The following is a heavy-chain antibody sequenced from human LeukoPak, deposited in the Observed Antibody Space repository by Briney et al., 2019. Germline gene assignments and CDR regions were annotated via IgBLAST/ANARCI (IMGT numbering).Heavy chain of an antibody. D-gene: IGHD4-23*01. CDR1: GYSFNRYW. V-gene: IGHV5-51*01. Sequence: LGKSLNISCLGSGYSFNRYWIGWVRPVPGKGLEWMGITNPVDPDTRYRPSCHGLVTISARQCISTAYLQWRSLQPSDTAMYYCVRSQHVYGGNAYAYWGEGSLVTVSS. J-gene: IGHJ4*02. CDR2: TNPVDPDT. CDR3: VRSQHVYGGNAYAY.